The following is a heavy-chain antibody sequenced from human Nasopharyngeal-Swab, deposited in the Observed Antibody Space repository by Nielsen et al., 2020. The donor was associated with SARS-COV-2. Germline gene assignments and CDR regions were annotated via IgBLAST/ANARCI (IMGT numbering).Heavy chain of an antibody. CDR1: GGSISSGGYS. CDR3: ARVNPFTTYYYGSGSYQGWFDP. CDR2: IYHSGST. Sequence: SETLSLTCAVSGGSISSGGYSWSWIRQPPGKGLEWIGYIYHSGSTYYNPSLKSRVTISVDRSKNQFSLKLSSVTAADTAMYYCARVNPFTTYYYGSGSYQGWFDPWGQGTLVTVSS. V-gene: IGHV4-30-2*01. D-gene: IGHD3-10*01. J-gene: IGHJ5*02.